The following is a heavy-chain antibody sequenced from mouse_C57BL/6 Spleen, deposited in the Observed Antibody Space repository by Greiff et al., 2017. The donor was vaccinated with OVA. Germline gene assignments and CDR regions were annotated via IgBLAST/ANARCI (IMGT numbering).Heavy chain of an antibody. CDR2: IDPSDSYT. Sequence: QVQLQQPGAELVKPGASVKLSCKASGYTFTSYWMQWVKQRPGQGLEWIGEIDPSDSYTNYNQKFKGKATLTVDTSSSTAYMQLSCLTSEDSAVYYCARSSLYAMDYWGQGTSVTVSS. J-gene: IGHJ4*01. CDR3: ARSSLYAMDY. CDR1: GYTFTSYW. V-gene: IGHV1-50*01. D-gene: IGHD6-2*01.